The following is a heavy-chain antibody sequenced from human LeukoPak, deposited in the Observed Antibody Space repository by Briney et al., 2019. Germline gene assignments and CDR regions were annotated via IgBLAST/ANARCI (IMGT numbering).Heavy chain of an antibody. D-gene: IGHD5-24*01. CDR3: ARDLGFGERWLQLRGAFDI. V-gene: IGHV1-46*01. CDR1: GYTFTSYY. Sequence: GASVKVSCKASGYTFTSYYIHWVRQAPGQGLEWMGIINPSGGSTSYAQKFQGRVTMTRDTSTSTVYMELSSLRSEDTAVYYCARDLGFGERWLQLRGAFDIWGQRTMVTVSS. CDR2: INPSGGST. J-gene: IGHJ3*02.